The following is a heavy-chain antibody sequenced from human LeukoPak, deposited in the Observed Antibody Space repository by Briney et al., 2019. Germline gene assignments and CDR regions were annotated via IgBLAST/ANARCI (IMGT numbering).Heavy chain of an antibody. CDR2: IFGNGDTT. CDR3: AKRNTMVRGGPCFDY. D-gene: IGHD3-10*01. V-gene: IGHV3-23*01. Sequence: GGSLRLSCVASGFSFSNDAVNWGRQAPGEGLEWVSLIFGNGDTTYYADSVKGRFTVSRDNSKDTLYLQMYDLRHDDTAIYYCAKRNTMVRGGPCFDYWGQGLLVTVSS. J-gene: IGHJ4*02. CDR1: GFSFSNDA.